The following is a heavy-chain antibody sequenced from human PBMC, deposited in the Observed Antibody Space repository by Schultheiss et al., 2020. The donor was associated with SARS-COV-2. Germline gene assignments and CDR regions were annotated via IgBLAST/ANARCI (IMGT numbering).Heavy chain of an antibody. CDR2: IWYDGSNK. Sequence: GGSLRLSCAASGFTFSSYGMHWVRQAPGKGLEWVAVIWYDGSNKYYADSVKGRFTISRDNSKNTLYLQMNSLRAEDTAVYYCARDLGHSYGYFDYWGQGTLVTVSS. CDR3: ARDLGHSYGYFDY. V-gene: IGHV3-33*01. CDR1: GFTFSSYG. D-gene: IGHD5-18*01. J-gene: IGHJ4*02.